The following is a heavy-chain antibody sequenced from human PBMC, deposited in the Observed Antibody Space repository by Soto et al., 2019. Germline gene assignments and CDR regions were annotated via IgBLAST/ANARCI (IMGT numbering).Heavy chain of an antibody. J-gene: IGHJ6*03. V-gene: IGHV4-34*01. CDR2: INHSGST. D-gene: IGHD2-8*01. CDR1: GGSFSGYY. CDR3: ARILRGYYYYYYMDV. Sequence: SETLSLTCAVYGGSFSGYYWSWIRQPPGKGLEWIGEINHSGSTNYNPSLKSRVTISVDTSKNQFSLKLSSVTAADTAVYYCARILRGYYYYYYMDVWGKGTTVTVSS.